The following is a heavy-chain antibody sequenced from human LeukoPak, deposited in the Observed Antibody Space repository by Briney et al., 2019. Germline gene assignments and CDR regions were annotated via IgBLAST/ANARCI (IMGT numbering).Heavy chain of an antibody. CDR1: GFTFSSYS. D-gene: IGHD6-13*01. J-gene: IGHJ4*02. CDR3: ARGIAAAGNYSFDY. Sequence: PAGSLRLSCAASGFTFSSYSMNWVRQAPGKGLEWVASISSSSYIYYEDSVKGRFTISRDNAKNSLYLQMNSLRAEDTAVYYCARGIAAAGNYSFDYWGQGTLVTVSS. V-gene: IGHV3-21*01. CDR2: ISSSSYI.